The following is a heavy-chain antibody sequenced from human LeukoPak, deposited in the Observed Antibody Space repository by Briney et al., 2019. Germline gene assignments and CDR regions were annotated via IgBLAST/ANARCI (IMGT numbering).Heavy chain of an antibody. J-gene: IGHJ4*02. Sequence: GGSLRLSCAASGFTFSSYAMSWARQAPGKGLEWVSAISGSGGSTYYADSVKGRFTISRDNSKNTLYLQMNSLRAEDTAVYYCAKFHSSRMVSYWGQGTLVTVSS. CDR1: GFTFSSYA. D-gene: IGHD5-18*01. CDR3: AKFHSSRMVSY. CDR2: ISGSGGST. V-gene: IGHV3-23*01.